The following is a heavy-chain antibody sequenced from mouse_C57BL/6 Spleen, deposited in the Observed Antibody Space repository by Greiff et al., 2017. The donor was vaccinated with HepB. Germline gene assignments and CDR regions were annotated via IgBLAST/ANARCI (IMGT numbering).Heavy chain of an antibody. CDR2: IYIGNGYT. D-gene: IGHD1-1*01. CDR3: ARRCTTVVATYYYAMDD. CDR1: GYTFTSYG. Sequence: DVQLQESGAELVRPGSSVKMSCKTSGYTFTSYGINWVKQRPGQGLEWIGYIYIGNGYTEYNEKFKGKATLTSDTSSSTAYMQLSSLTSEDSAIYFCARRCTTVVATYYYAMDDWGQGTSVTVSS. J-gene: IGHJ4*01. V-gene: IGHV1-58*01.